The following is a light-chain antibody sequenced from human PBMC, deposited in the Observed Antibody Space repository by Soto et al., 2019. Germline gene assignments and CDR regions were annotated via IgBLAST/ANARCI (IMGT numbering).Light chain of an antibody. CDR3: QQYNNCPPM. CDR1: QSVSSN. V-gene: IGKV3-15*01. Sequence: EIAMTQSPATLSVTPGERATLSCRASQSVSSNLAWYQQKPGQAPRLLIYGASTRATGIPARFSGSGSGTEFTLTISSLQSEDFAVYYCQQYNNCPPMFGQGTKVEIK. CDR2: GAS. J-gene: IGKJ1*01.